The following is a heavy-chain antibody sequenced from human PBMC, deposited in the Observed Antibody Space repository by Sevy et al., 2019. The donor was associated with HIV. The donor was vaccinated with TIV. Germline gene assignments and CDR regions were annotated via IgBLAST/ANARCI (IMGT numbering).Heavy chain of an antibody. D-gene: IGHD3-22*01. V-gene: IGHV1-8*01. CDR1: GYTFTSYD. CDR2: MNPNSGNT. J-gene: IGHJ4*02. CDR3: ARVERDYYDSSGYNDY. Sequence: ASVKVSCKASGYTFTSYDINWVRQATGQGLEWMGWMNPNSGNTGYAQKFQGRVTMTRNTAISTAHMELSSLRSEDTGVYYCARVERDYYDSSGYNDYWGQGTLVTVSS.